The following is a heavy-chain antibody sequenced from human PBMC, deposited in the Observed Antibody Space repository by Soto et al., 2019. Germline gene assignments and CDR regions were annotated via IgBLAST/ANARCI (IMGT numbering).Heavy chain of an antibody. CDR3: ARGPPCSSTSCYHWFDP. CDR1: GFTFSSYS. CDR2: IRSSSSYI. V-gene: IGHV3-21*01. Sequence: PGGSLRLSCAASGFTFSSYSMNWVRQAPGKGLEWVSSIRSSSSYIYYADSVKGRFTISRDNAKNSLYLQMNSLRAEDTAVYYCARGPPCSSTSCYHWFDPWGQGTLVTVSS. D-gene: IGHD2-2*01. J-gene: IGHJ5*02.